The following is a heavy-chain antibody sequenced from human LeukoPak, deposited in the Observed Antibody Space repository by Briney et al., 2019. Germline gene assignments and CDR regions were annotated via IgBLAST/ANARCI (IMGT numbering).Heavy chain of an antibody. CDR2: INHSGST. D-gene: IGHD2-8*01. CDR3: ARVCTNGVCVVFDY. CDR1: GGSFSGYY. V-gene: IGHV4-34*01. Sequence: PSETLSLTWAVYGGSFSGYYWSWIRQPPGKWLDWIGEINHSGSTNYNPSLKSRVTISVDTSKNQFSLKLSSVTAADTAVYYCARVCTNGVCVVFDYWGQGTLVTVSS. J-gene: IGHJ4*02.